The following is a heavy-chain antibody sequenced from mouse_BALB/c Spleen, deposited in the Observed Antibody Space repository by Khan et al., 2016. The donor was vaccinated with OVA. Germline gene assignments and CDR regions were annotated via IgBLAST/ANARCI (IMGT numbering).Heavy chain of an antibody. Sequence: EVELVESGGGLVKPGGSLKLSCAATGFTFSDYYMYWVRQTPEKRLEWVATISDGGSSTSYPDSVKGRFTISRDNAKNNLYLQMSGLKSEDTAIYYFLRAGYGGFAYWGQGTLVTVSA. J-gene: IGHJ3*01. CDR1: GFTFSDYY. V-gene: IGHV5-4*02. D-gene: IGHD1-1*02. CDR3: LRAGYGGFAY. CDR2: ISDGGSST.